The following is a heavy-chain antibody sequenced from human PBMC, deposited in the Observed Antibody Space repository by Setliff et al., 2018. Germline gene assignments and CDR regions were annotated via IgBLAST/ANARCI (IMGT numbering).Heavy chain of an antibody. Sequence: PSETLSLTCAVSGGSYWGWIRQSPGKGLEWIGGLHFSGKIYYYNPSLKSRVTMSVDTSEKQFTLNLSSMTAADTAVYYCARVDPTRGLEGDFDYWGQGTLVTVSS. CDR1: GGSY. D-gene: IGHD1-1*01. CDR3: ARVDPTRGLEGDFDY. J-gene: IGHJ4*02. V-gene: IGHV4-38-2*01. CDR2: LHFSGKI.